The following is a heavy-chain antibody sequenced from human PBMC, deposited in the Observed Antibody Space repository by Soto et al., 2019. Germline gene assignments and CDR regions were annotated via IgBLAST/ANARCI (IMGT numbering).Heavy chain of an antibody. CDR1: GFTVSSNY. CDR3: ARWGYSSSWRYFDY. CDR2: FYNGGST. D-gene: IGHD6-13*01. J-gene: IGHJ4*02. Sequence: GGSLRLSCAASGFTVSSNYMSWVRQAPGKGLEWVSVFYNGGSTYYADSVKGRFTISRDNSKNTLYLQMNSLRAEDTAMYYCARWGYSSSWRYFDYWGQGTLVTVSS. V-gene: IGHV3-66*01.